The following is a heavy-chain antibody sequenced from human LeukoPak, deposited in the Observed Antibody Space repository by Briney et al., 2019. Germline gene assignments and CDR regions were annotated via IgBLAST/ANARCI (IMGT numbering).Heavy chain of an antibody. J-gene: IGHJ4*02. CDR1: GYSFSTYW. CDR2: IFPGDSDT. Sequence: GESLKISCKGSGYSFSTYWIGWVRQMPGKGLEWMGIIFPGDSDTRYSPSFQGQVTISADKSISTAYLQWSSLKASDTAMHYCARRSYSASYYDYWGQGTLVTVSS. CDR3: ARRSYSASYYDY. V-gene: IGHV5-51*01. D-gene: IGHD1-26*01.